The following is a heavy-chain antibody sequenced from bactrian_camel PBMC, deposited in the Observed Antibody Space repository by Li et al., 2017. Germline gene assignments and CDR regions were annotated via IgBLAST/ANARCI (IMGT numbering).Heavy chain of an antibody. D-gene: IGHD4*01. CDR3: AAERRCDSDYNGNY. CDR2: INIRDGGV. J-gene: IGHJ4*01. CDR1: PHFANMEY. V-gene: IGHV3S54*01. Sequence: QVQLVESGGGSVQAGGTLRLSCAASPHFANMEYMAWFRQAPGKEREGVAVINIRDGGVLYTSSVKGRFTISRDNAKNTLYLQMNSLKTEDTAVYYCAAERRCDSDYNGNYWGQGTQVTVS.